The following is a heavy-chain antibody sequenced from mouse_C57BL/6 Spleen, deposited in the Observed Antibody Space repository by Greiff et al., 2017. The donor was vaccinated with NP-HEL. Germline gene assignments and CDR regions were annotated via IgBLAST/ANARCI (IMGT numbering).Heavy chain of an antibody. J-gene: IGHJ4*01. CDR3: VGHYDGWSYAMDY. D-gene: IGHD1-2*01. Sequence: EVMLVESGGGLVQPKGSLKLSCAASGFSFNTYAMNWVRQAPGKGLEWVARIRSKSNNYATYYADSVKDRFTIYRDDSESMLYLQMNNLKTEDTAMYYCVGHYDGWSYAMDYWGKGTSVTVSS. CDR2: IRSKSNNYAT. V-gene: IGHV10-1*01. CDR1: GFSFNTYA.